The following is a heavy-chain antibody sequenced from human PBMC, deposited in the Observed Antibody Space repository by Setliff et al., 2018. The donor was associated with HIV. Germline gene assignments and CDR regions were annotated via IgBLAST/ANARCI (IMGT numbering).Heavy chain of an antibody. CDR2: FYFGRTT. CDR3: ARRRLVGYSFDY. J-gene: IGHJ4*02. Sequence: SETLSLTCTVSGGSVYTASYYWGWVRQPPGKGLEWIGTFYFGRTTYYNPSLESRVTLSVDTAKNQLSLNLTSVTAAGTDIYYCARRRLVGYSFDYWGQGALVTVSS. V-gene: IGHV4-39*01. CDR1: GGSVYTASYY. D-gene: IGHD6-25*01.